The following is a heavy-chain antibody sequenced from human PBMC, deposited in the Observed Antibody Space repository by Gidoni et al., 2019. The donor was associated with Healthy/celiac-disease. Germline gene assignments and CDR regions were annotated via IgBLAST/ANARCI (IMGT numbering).Heavy chain of an antibody. J-gene: IGHJ4*02. Sequence: EVQLVESGGGLVQPGGSLRLSCAASGFTFSRYEMNWVRQAPGKGLEWVSYISSSGSTIYYADSVKGRFTISRDNAKNSLYLQMNSLRAEDTAVYYCARDRVYDFWSGYSPDHFDYWGQGTLVTVSS. CDR1: GFTFSRYE. V-gene: IGHV3-48*03. D-gene: IGHD3-3*01. CDR3: ARDRVYDFWSGYSPDHFDY. CDR2: ISSSGSTI.